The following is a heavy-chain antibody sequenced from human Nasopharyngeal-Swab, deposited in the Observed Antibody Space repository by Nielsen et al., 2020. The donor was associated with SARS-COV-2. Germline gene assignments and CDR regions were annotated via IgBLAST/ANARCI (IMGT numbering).Heavy chain of an antibody. D-gene: IGHD3-22*01. CDR1: GFTVSSNY. CDR2: IYSGGST. V-gene: IGHV3-53*01. J-gene: IGHJ4*02. Sequence: ETLSLTCAASGFTVSSNYMSWVRQAPGKGLEWVSVIYSGGSTYYADSVKGRFTISRDNSKNTLYLQMNSLRAEDTAVYYCARTMGGYYDSSGYTLEWFDYWGQGTLVTVSS. CDR3: ARTMGGYYDSSGYTLEWFDY.